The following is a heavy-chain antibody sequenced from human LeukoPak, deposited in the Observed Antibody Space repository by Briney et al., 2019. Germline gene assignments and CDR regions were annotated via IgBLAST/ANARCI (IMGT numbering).Heavy chain of an antibody. Sequence: PGGSLRLSCAASGFTFSSYAMHWVRQAPGKGLEWVAVISYDGSNKYADSVKGRFTISRDNSKNTLYLQMNSLRAEDTAVYYCARDPTPEGAFDIWGQGTMVTVSS. CDR2: ISYDGSNK. J-gene: IGHJ3*02. CDR3: ARDPTPEGAFDI. V-gene: IGHV3-30-3*01. D-gene: IGHD1-14*01. CDR1: GFTFSSYA.